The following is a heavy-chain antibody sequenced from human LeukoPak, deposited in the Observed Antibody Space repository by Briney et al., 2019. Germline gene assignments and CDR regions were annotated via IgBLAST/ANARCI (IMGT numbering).Heavy chain of an antibody. J-gene: IGHJ4*02. D-gene: IGHD1-26*01. CDR2: ITGDGSNT. CDR1: GFTFSAYW. V-gene: IGHV3-74*01. Sequence: GGSLRLSCAASGFTFSAYWMHWVRQGPGKGLLWVSHITGDGSNTNYADSVKGRSTISRDNAKNTLYLQLNSLRPEDSAVYYCARSGDGDFDSWGQGTLVTVSS. CDR3: ARSGDGDFDS.